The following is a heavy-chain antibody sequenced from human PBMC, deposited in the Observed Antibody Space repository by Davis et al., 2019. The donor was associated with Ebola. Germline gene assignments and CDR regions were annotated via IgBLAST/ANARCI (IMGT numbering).Heavy chain of an antibody. J-gene: IGHJ4*02. CDR3: ARLDEGLDTAMVKDY. CDR1: GGSISSSSYY. Sequence: SETLSLTCTVSGGSISSSSYYWGWIRQPPGKGLEWIGSIYYSGSTYYNPSLKSRVTISVDTSKNQFSLKLSSVTAADTAVYYCARLDEGLDTAMVKDYWGQGTLVTVSS. D-gene: IGHD5-18*01. V-gene: IGHV4-39*01. CDR2: IYYSGST.